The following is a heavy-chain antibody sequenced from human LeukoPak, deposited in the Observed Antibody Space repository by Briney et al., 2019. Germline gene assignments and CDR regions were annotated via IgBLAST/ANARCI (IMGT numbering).Heavy chain of an antibody. Sequence: GGSLRLSCAASGFTVRNYNYMTWVRQAPGKGLEWASVLYSGGITYYADSVKGRFSISRDDPKNTLYLQMNSLRVEDTAMYYCARGDWEKWGQGTLVTVSS. V-gene: IGHV3-53*01. CDR3: ARGDWEK. CDR2: LYSGGIT. J-gene: IGHJ4*02. CDR1: GFTVRNYNY. D-gene: IGHD2-21*02.